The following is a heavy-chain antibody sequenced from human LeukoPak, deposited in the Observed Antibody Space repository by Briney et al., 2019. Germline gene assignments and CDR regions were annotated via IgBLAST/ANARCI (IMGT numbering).Heavy chain of an antibody. Sequence: PGGSLRLSCAASGFTVSSNSMSWVRQAPGKGLEWVSVIYSGGSTYYADSVKGRFTISRDNSKNTLYLQVNSPRAEDTAVYYCAREGYTYGQYYFDFWGQGTLVTVSS. J-gene: IGHJ4*02. D-gene: IGHD5-18*01. CDR2: IYSGGST. V-gene: IGHV3-53*01. CDR1: GFTVSSNS. CDR3: AREGYTYGQYYFDF.